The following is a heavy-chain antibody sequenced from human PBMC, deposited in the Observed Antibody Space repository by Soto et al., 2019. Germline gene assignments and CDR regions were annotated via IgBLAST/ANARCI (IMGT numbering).Heavy chain of an antibody. CDR2: IYYSGST. J-gene: IGHJ4*02. CDR1: GGSISSYY. V-gene: IGHV4-59*01. CDR3: ASTRNRFGELYDYYFDY. D-gene: IGHD3-10*01. Sequence: LSLTCTVSGGSISSYYWSWIRQPPGKGLEWIGYIYYSGSTNYNPSLKSRVTISVDTSKNQFSLKLSSVTAADTAVYYCASTRNRFGELYDYYFDYWGQGXLVTVSS.